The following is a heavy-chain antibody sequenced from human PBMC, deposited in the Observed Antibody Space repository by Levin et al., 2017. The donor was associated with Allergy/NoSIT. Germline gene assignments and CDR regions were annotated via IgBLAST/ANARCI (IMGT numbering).Heavy chain of an antibody. D-gene: IGHD3-3*01. CDR1: GFTFSSYA. Sequence: GESLKISCAASGFTFSSYAMHWVRQAPGKGLEWVAVISYDGSNKYYADSVKGRFTISRDNSKNTLYLQMNSLRAEDTAVYYCARDRERTYYDFWSGYYPNDYWGQGTLVTVSS. CDR2: ISYDGSNK. J-gene: IGHJ4*02. CDR3: ARDRERTYYDFWSGYYPNDY. V-gene: IGHV3-30-3*01.